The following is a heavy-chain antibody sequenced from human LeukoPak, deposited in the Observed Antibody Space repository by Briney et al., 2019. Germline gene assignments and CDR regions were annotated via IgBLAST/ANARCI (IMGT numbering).Heavy chain of an antibody. CDR2: ISNSGSTI. Sequence: GGSLRLSCAASGFTFSSFEMAWVRQAPGKGLEWVSYISNSGSTIKDADSVKGRFSISRDNAKNSLYLQMNSLRVEDTAVYYCAGGPQYGRSFAYWGQGTLVTVSS. CDR1: GFTFSSFE. J-gene: IGHJ4*02. CDR3: AGGPQYGRSFAY. V-gene: IGHV3-48*03. D-gene: IGHD2-15*01.